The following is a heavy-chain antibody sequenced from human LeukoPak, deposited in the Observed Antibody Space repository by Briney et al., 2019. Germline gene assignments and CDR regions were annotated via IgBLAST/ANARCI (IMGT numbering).Heavy chain of an antibody. CDR2: IKQDGSES. Sequence: PEGSLRLSCAASGFTFTTFWMSWVRQAPGRGLEWVANIKQDGSESYYVGSVKGRFTISRDNAKNSLYLQMNSLRAEDTGVYYCAGSGWQVYLDYWGQGALVTVSS. J-gene: IGHJ4*02. V-gene: IGHV3-7*01. CDR1: GFTFTTFW. CDR3: AGSGWQVYLDY. D-gene: IGHD6-19*01.